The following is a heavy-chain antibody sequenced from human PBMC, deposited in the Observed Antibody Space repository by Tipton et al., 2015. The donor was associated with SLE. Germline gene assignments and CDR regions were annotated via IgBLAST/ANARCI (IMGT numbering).Heavy chain of an antibody. Sequence: TLSLTCSVSGGSISSNYWIWIRQPPGKGLEWIGYISYGGGTNYNPFLKSRVTISVDTAKKQFSLKLTSVTAADTAVYYCARGMVTWRGAIVGVDVWGQGTTVNVSS. V-gene: IGHV4-59*08. CDR3: ARGMVTWRGAIVGVDV. CDR2: ISYGGGT. J-gene: IGHJ6*02. CDR1: GGSISSNY. D-gene: IGHD2-21*02.